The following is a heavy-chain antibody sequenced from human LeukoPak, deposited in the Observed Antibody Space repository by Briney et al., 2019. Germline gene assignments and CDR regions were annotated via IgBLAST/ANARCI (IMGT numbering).Heavy chain of an antibody. D-gene: IGHD1-26*01. CDR1: GYTFTSYN. V-gene: IGHV1-3*04. CDR2: INTGNGNT. Sequence: ASVKVSCKASGYTFTSYNMHWVRQAPGQRPEWMGWINTGNGNTKYSQKFQGRVTISRDTSASTVDMELSSLRSEDMAVFYCARDRGGRWDDDYFDIWGQGTLVTVSS. CDR3: ARDRGGRWDDDYFDI. J-gene: IGHJ4*02.